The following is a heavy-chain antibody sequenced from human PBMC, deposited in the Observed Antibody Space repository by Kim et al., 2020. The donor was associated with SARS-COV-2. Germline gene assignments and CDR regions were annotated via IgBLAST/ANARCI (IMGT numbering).Heavy chain of an antibody. Sequence: GGSLRLSCAASGFTFSSYDMHWVRQATGKGLEWVSAIGTAGDTYYPGSVKGRFTISRENAKNSLYLQMNSLRAGDTAVYYCARGGVMVRGVIYYYYGMDVWGQGTTGTVSS. CDR2: IGTAGDT. J-gene: IGHJ6*02. D-gene: IGHD3-10*01. CDR1: GFTFSSYD. CDR3: ARGGVMVRGVIYYYYGMDV. V-gene: IGHV3-13*04.